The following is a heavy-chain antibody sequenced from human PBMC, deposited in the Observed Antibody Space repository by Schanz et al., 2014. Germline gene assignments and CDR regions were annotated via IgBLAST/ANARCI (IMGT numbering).Heavy chain of an antibody. D-gene: IGHD6-19*01. CDR3: AKDHPSSGWPAFDV. V-gene: IGHV3-23*04. J-gene: IGHJ4*02. CDR2: ITRQGTT. CDR1: GFTVNNYA. Sequence: VELVESGGGVVQPGGSLKLSCTVSGFTVNNYAMNWVRQAPGRGLEWVSGITRQGTTYYADFVKGRFSISRDLSSNTLYLQMNSLRADDSAIYYCAKDHPSSGWPAFDVWGQGTQVTVAS.